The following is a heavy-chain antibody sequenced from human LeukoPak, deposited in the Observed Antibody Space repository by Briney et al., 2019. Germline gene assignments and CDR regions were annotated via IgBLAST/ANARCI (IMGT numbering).Heavy chain of an antibody. Sequence: SETLSLTCTVSGGSISSYYWSWIRQPPGKGLEWIGYIYYSGSTNYNPSLKSRVTISVDTSKNQFSLELSSVTAADTAVYYCARAYYDNRDWFDPWGQGTLVTVSS. V-gene: IGHV4-59*01. D-gene: IGHD3-22*01. J-gene: IGHJ5*02. CDR2: IYYSGST. CDR3: ARAYYDNRDWFDP. CDR1: GGSISSYY.